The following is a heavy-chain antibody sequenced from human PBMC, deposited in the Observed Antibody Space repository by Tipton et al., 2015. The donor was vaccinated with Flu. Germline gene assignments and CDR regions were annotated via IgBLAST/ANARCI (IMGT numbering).Heavy chain of an antibody. Sequence: LVKPTQTLSLTCTVSGGPISSGGDYWSWIRQHPGKGLEWIGHIYYIGSTNYNPSLKSRVTISVDTSKNQFSLKLSSVTAADTAVYYCARMEWTVTTPRYFDLWGRGTLVTVSS. V-gene: IGHV4-31*03. CDR1: GGPISSGGDY. CDR2: IYYIGST. D-gene: IGHD4-17*01. J-gene: IGHJ2*01. CDR3: ARMEWTVTTPRYFDL.